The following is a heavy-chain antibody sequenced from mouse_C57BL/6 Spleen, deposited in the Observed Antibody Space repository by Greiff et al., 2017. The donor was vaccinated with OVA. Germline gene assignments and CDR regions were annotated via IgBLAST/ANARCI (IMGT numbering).Heavy chain of an antibody. Sequence: QVQLQQPGAELVKPGASVKLSCKASGYTFTSYWMHWVKQRPGQGLEWIGMIHPNRGSTNYNEKFKSKATLTVDKSSSTAYMQLSSLTSEDSAVYYCARDYGSSIYYAMDYWGQGTSVTVSS. V-gene: IGHV1-64*01. CDR2: IHPNRGST. J-gene: IGHJ4*01. CDR3: ARDYGSSIYYAMDY. CDR1: GYTFTSYW. D-gene: IGHD1-1*01.